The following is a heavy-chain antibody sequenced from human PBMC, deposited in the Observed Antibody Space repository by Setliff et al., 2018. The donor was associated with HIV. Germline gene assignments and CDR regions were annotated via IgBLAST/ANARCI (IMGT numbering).Heavy chain of an antibody. J-gene: IGHJ4*02. V-gene: IGHV1-46*01. CDR1: GYTFTSYY. CDR2: INPSGGSA. D-gene: IGHD1-20*01. CDR3: ATRLYPYDTGRQYNALGHFES. Sequence: ASVKVSCKASGYTFTSYYLHWVRQAPGQGLEWMGMINPSGGSASYAQKFQGRVTMSRDTSTSTVFMELSSLTSEATAVYYCATRLYPYDTGRQYNALGHFESWGQGTLVTVSS.